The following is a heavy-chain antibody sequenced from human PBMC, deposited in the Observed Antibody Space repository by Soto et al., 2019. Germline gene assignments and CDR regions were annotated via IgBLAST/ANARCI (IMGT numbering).Heavy chain of an antibody. V-gene: IGHV3-30*18. D-gene: IGHD1-26*01. CDR3: AKDSGSYWRRPPFDY. J-gene: IGHJ4*02. CDR2: IWYDGTNK. Sequence: QVQLVESGGGVVQPGMSLRLSCAASGFTFNSYGMHWVRQAPGKGLEWVALIWYDGTNKYYSDSVKGRFTISRDNSKNTLFLQMNSLRAEDTAVYYCAKDSGSYWRRPPFDYWGQGTLFTVSS. CDR1: GFTFNSYG.